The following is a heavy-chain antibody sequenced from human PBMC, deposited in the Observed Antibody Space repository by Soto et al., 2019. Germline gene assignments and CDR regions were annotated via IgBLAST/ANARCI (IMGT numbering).Heavy chain of an antibody. CDR3: ATMGQETTLYVSGSGFDMDV. CDR1: GGTFSSYA. V-gene: IGHV1-69*01. D-gene: IGHD3-10*01. Sequence: QVQLVQSGAEVKKPGSSVKVSCKASGGTFSSYAISWVRQAPGQGLEWMGGIIPLFGTAKYEQKFQGRVTITMDESTSTAYMELSRLRSEDTAVYYCATMGQETTLYVSGSGFDMDVWGQGTPVTVSS. CDR2: IIPLFGTA. J-gene: IGHJ6*02.